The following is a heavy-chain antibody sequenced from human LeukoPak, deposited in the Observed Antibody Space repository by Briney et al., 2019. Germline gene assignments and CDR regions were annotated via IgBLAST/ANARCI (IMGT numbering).Heavy chain of an antibody. Sequence: SQTLSLTCTVSGGSISSGGYYWSWIRQHPGKGLEWIGYIYYSGSTYYNPSLESRVTISVDTSKNQFSLKLSSVTAADTAVYYCARVSGYYDSSGYPFYFDYWGQGTLVTVSS. J-gene: IGHJ4*02. CDR1: GGSISSGGYY. V-gene: IGHV4-31*03. CDR2: IYYSGST. D-gene: IGHD3-22*01. CDR3: ARVSGYYDSSGYPFYFDY.